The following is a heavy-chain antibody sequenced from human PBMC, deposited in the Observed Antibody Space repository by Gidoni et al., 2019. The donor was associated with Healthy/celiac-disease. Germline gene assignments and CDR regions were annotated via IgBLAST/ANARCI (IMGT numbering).Heavy chain of an antibody. V-gene: IGHV4-34*01. J-gene: IGHJ4*02. D-gene: IGHD3-3*01. CDR3: ARRPASFGVVTKFDY. CDR2: INHSGST. CDR1: GGSFSGYY. Sequence: QVQLQQWVAGLLKPSETLSLTCAVYGGSFSGYYWSWIRQPPGKGLEWIGEINHSGSTNYNPSLKSRVTISVDTSKNQFSLKLSSVTAADTAVYYCARRPASFGVVTKFDYWGQGTLVTVSS.